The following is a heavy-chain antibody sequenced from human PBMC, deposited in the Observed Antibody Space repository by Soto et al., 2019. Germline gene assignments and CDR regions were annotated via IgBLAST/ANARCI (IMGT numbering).Heavy chain of an antibody. J-gene: IGHJ6*03. CDR1: GIAFSRNA. V-gene: IGHV3-23*01. CDR3: AKVGGGYDYGEYYYYMDV. CDR2: ISGSGGST. D-gene: IGHD5-12*01. Sequence: PGGSLRLSCEASGIAFSRNAMSWVRQAPGKGLEWVSGISGSGGSTYYADSVKGRFTISRDNSKNTFYLQMSSLRAEDTAVYYCAKVGGGYDYGEYYYYMDVWGKGTTVTVSS.